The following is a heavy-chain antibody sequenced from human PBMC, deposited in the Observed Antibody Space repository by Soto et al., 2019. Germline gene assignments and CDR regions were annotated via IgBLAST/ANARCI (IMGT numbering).Heavy chain of an antibody. D-gene: IGHD3-22*01. CDR1: GGSISSSSYY. CDR3: ARHRGDYYDSSGYYHWFDP. Sequence: QLQLQESGPGLVKPSETLSLTCTVSGGSISSSSYYWGWIRQPPGKGLEWIGSIYYSGSTYYNPSLKSRVTISVDTSKNQFSLKLSSVTAADTAVYYCARHRGDYYDSSGYYHWFDPWGQGTLVTVSS. J-gene: IGHJ5*02. V-gene: IGHV4-39*01. CDR2: IYYSGST.